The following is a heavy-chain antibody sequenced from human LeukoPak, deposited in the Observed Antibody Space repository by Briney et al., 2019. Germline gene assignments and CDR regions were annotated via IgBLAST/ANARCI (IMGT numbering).Heavy chain of an antibody. CDR2: INHSGST. D-gene: IGHD5-24*01. V-gene: IGHV4-34*01. Sequence: PSETLSLTCAVYGGSFSGYYWSWIRQPPGKGLEWIGEINHSGSTNYNPSLKCRVTISVDTSKNQFSLKLSSVTAADTAVYYCARFAESNRREYYYYYYMDVWGKGTTVTVSS. CDR3: ARFAESNRREYYYYYYMDV. CDR1: GGSFSGYY. J-gene: IGHJ6*03.